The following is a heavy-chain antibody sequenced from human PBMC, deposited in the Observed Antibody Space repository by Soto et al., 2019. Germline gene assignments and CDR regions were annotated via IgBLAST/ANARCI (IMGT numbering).Heavy chain of an antibody. CDR2: INSDGTRI. J-gene: IGHJ4*02. Sequence: GGSLRLSCAASGLTFYNYRIHWVRQATGKGLVWVARINSDGTRINYADSVKGRFTISRDNAKNTVFLQMNSLRDGDSAVYFCARASDWNYVQDFWGQGTLVTVSS. D-gene: IGHD1-7*01. CDR3: ARASDWNYVQDF. V-gene: IGHV3-74*01. CDR1: GLTFYNYR.